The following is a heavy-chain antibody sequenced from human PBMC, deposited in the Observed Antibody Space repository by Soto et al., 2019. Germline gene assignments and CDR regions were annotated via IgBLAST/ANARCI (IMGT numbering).Heavy chain of an antibody. D-gene: IGHD2-15*01. CDR1: GYTSIGQY. CDR3: ARENCCGGKCRALFDS. CDR2: INPDSGST. J-gene: IGHJ4*02. V-gene: IGHV1-2*02. Sequence: QVALVQSGAEVKKAGASVKVSCKASGYTSIGQYIHWVRQAPGQGPEWMGWINPDSGSTTYAQNFQGRFTMTRDTSISTVYMELNSLTSDDTAVYYCARENCCGGKCRALFDSWGQGTLVTVSS.